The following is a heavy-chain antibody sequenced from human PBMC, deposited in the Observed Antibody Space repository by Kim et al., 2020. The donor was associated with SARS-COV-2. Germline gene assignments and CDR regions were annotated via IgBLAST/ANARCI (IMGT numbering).Heavy chain of an antibody. J-gene: IGHJ6*02. CDR2: IGGSGAST. D-gene: IGHD3-16*01. V-gene: IGHV3-23*01. CDR1: GFSFSSNA. Sequence: GGSLRLSCAASGFSFSSNAMNWVRQAPGKGLEWVSGIGGSGASTYYADSVKGRFTISRDISKNTMYLQMNSLRAEDTAVYYRAKFPLWVGEGMDVWGQGT. CDR3: AKFPLWVGEGMDV.